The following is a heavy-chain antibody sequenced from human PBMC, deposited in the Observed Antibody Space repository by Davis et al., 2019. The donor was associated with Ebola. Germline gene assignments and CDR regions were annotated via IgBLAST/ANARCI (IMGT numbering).Heavy chain of an antibody. Sequence: ESLKISCAASGFTFSSYSMNWIRQPPGKGLEWIGSIYYSGSTYYNPSLKSRVTISVDTSKNQFCLKLSSVAAADTALYYCARLISTYSSTWWDYWGQGTLVTVSS. D-gene: IGHD6-13*01. J-gene: IGHJ4*02. CDR3: ARLISTYSSTWWDY. V-gene: IGHV4-39*01. CDR2: IYYSGST. CDR1: GFTFSSYS.